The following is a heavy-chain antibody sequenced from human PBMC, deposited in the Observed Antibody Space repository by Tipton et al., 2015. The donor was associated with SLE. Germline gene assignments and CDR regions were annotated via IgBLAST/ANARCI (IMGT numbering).Heavy chain of an antibody. D-gene: IGHD1-14*01. CDR2: IYYSGTT. CDR1: GGSTSSSTYY. J-gene: IGHJ2*01. CDR3: ARNPKRDWYFDL. V-gene: IGHV4-39*01. Sequence: TLSLTCTVSGGSTSSSTYYWGWIRQPPGKGLEWIGSIYYSGTTFYNPSLESRITVSVDTSKNQFSLKLRSVTAADTAVYYCARNPKRDWYFDLWGRGTLVTVSS.